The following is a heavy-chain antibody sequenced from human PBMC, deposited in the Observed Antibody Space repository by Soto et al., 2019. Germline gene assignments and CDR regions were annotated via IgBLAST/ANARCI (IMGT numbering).Heavy chain of an antibody. V-gene: IGHV3-66*01. Sequence: EVQLVESGGGLVQPGGSLRLSCAASGFTVSSNYMSWVRQAPGKGLEWVSVIYSGGSTYYADSVKGRFTISRDNSKNTLYLQMNSVRAEDTAVYYCARARRSELRFLEWFGFDYWGQGTLVTVSS. CDR2: IYSGGST. CDR3: ARARRSELRFLEWFGFDY. D-gene: IGHD3-3*01. J-gene: IGHJ4*02. CDR1: GFTVSSNY.